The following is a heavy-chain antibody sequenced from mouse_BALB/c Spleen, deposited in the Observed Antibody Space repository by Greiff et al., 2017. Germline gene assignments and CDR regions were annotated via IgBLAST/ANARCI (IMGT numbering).Heavy chain of an antibody. V-gene: IGHV14-3*02. D-gene: IGHD2-1*01. J-gene: IGHJ2*01. Sequence: EVQGVESGAELVKPGASVKLSCTASGFNIKDTYMHWVKQRPEQGLEWIGRIDPANGNTKYDPKFQGKSTITADTSSNTAYLQLSSLTSEDTAVYYCARAGPYGNYVDYWGQGTTLTVSS. CDR3: ARAGPYGNYVDY. CDR2: IDPANGNT. CDR1: GFNIKDTY.